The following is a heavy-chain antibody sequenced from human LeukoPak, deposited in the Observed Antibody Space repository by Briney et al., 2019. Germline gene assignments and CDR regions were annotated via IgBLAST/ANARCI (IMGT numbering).Heavy chain of an antibody. CDR2: IAWDYGGT. Sequence: HAGGSLRLSSAAYGSIFDDSTMHWVRQAPGEGLEWVSLIAWDYGGTYYAHTVKRRLTISRDNSKNSLYLQINTLRTEDTTFYYCPKGRYYDILTGYLHEYFQHWGEGTLDTVPS. V-gene: IGHV3-43*01. D-gene: IGHD3-9*01. CDR1: GSIFDDST. CDR3: PKGRYYDILTGYLHEYFQH. J-gene: IGHJ1*01.